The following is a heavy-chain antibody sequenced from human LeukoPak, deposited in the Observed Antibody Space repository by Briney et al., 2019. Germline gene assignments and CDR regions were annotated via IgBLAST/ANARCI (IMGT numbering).Heavy chain of an antibody. CDR3: ARDDGSGSYYFDY. Sequence: GGSLRLSCAASGFTSSDYYMSWIRQAPGKGLEWVSYISSSGSTIYYADSVKGRFTISRDNAKNSLYLQMNSLRAEDTAVYYCARDDGSGSYYFDYWGQGTLVTVSS. J-gene: IGHJ4*02. D-gene: IGHD3-10*01. CDR1: GFTSSDYY. V-gene: IGHV3-11*01. CDR2: ISSSGSTI.